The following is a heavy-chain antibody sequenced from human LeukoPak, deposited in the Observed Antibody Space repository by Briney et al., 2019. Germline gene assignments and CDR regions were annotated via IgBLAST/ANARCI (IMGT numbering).Heavy chain of an antibody. CDR1: GYTFTGYY. CDR3: ARDGTYHLIESIGGMDV. Sequence: GASVKVSCKASGYTFTGYYMHWVRQAPGQGLEWMGWINPSGGSTSYAQKFQGRVTMTRDTSTSTVYMELSSLRSEDTAVYYCARDGTYHLIESIGGMDVWGQGTTVTVSS. V-gene: IGHV1-46*01. D-gene: IGHD1-14*01. CDR2: INPSGGST. J-gene: IGHJ6*02.